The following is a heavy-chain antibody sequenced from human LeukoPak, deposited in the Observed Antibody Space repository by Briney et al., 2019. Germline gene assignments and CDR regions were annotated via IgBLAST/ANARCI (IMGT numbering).Heavy chain of an antibody. D-gene: IGHD3-16*01. CDR3: ARSKGGSYYYYYMDV. CDR2: ISYDGSNK. Sequence: GGSLRLSCAASGFTFSSYGMHWVRQAPGKGLEWVAVISYDGSNKYYADSVKGRFTISRDNSKNTLYLQMNSLRAEDTAVYYCARSKGGSYYYYYMDVWGKGTTVTVSS. J-gene: IGHJ6*03. CDR1: GFTFSSYG. V-gene: IGHV3-30*03.